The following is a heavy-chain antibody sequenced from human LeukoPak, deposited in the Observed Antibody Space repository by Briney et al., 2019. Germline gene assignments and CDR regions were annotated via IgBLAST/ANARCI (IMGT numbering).Heavy chain of an antibody. D-gene: IGHD2-15*01. CDR3: ARALGYCSGGSCTRGYNWFDP. Sequence: SETLSLTCTVSGGSISSGGYYWGWIRQPPGKGLEWIGSIYYGGNTYYNPSLKSRVTISVDTSMNHFSLKLSFVTTADTAVYYCARALGYCSGGSCTRGYNWFDPWGQGTLVTVPS. J-gene: IGHJ5*02. CDR2: IYYGGNT. V-gene: IGHV4-39*02. CDR1: GGSISSGGYY.